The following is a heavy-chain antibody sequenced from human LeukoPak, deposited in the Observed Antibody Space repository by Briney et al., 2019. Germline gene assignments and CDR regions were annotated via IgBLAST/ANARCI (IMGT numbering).Heavy chain of an antibody. J-gene: IGHJ6*02. CDR2: IHHSGST. CDR3: ARESHYSLMDV. V-gene: IGHV4-59*12. Sequence: SETLSLTCTVSGGSISNYYWSWIRQPPGKGLEWVGYIHHSGSTYYNPSLKSRVTISVDWSKNQFSLRLSSVTAADTAVYYCARESHYSLMDVWGQGTTVTVSS. D-gene: IGHD2-21*01. CDR1: GGSISNYY.